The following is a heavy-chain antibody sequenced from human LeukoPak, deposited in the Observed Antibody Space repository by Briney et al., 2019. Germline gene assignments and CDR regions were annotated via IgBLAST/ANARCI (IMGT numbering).Heavy chain of an antibody. D-gene: IGHD5-12*01. Sequence: SVKVSCKDSGGTCSSYTISWVRQAPGQGLEWMGKIIPIFGIANYAQKFQGRVTITADKSTSTAYLELSSMRSEDTAVYYCARDVVDSGYSLFDYWGQGTLVTVSS. CDR3: ARDVVDSGYSLFDY. J-gene: IGHJ4*02. CDR1: GGTCSSYT. CDR2: IIPIFGIA. V-gene: IGHV1-69*04.